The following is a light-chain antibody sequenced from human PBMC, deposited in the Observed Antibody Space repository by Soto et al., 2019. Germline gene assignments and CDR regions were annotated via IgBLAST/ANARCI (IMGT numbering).Light chain of an antibody. CDR2: DAS. CDR1: KIGSKI. J-gene: IGLJ1*01. CDR3: QVWASTDEFFV. Sequence: SYELTQPPSVSVAPGQTARITCGGDKIGSKIVHWYRQRPGQAPVAVVFDASDRPSGIPDRISASRSGDTATLTISRVDAGDEADYYCQVWASTDEFFVFGSATKVTVL. V-gene: IGLV3-21*02.